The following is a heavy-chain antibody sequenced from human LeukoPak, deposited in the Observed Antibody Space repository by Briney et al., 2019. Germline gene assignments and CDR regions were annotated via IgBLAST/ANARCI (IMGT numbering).Heavy chain of an antibody. CDR3: ARDRMEMATVTAFDY. CDR1: GYSFTSHC. CDR2: INPSGSST. V-gene: IGHV1-46*01. Sequence: ASVKVSCKASGYSFTSHCMHWVRQAPGQGLEWLGLINPSGSSTLYAQKFQGRVTMTRDMSATTDYMELSSLRSEDTAVDCCARDRMEMATVTAFDYWGQGTLVTVSS. J-gene: IGHJ4*02. D-gene: IGHD5-24*01.